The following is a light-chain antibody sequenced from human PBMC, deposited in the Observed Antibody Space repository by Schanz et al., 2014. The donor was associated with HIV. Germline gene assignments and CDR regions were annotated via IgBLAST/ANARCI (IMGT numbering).Light chain of an antibody. V-gene: IGKV3-15*01. CDR2: GAS. Sequence: DTVMTQSPATLSVSPGERATLSCRASQSVGTNVGWYQQRPGQAPSLLIYGASTRATNVPAKFSGSGSATEFTLTISGLQSEDFAVYYCQQHNNWPRTFGQGTKVEIK. CDR3: QQHNNWPRT. CDR1: QSVGTN. J-gene: IGKJ1*01.